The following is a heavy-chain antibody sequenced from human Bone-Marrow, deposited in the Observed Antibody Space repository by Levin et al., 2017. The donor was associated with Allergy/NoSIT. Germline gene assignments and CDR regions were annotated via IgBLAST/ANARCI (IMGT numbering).Heavy chain of an antibody. CDR1: GFTFSDYA. CDR3: AREKGGTRGWYTVDY. Sequence: GESLKISCAASGFTFSDYAITWVRQAPGKGLAWVSAITASSHKTYYSNSAEGRFSVSRDNAGKTVYLQMNSLTGDDTAVYYCAREKGGTRGWYTVDYWGQGALVIVSP. D-gene: IGHD6-19*01. J-gene: IGHJ4*02. V-gene: IGHV3-23*01. CDR2: ITASSHKT.